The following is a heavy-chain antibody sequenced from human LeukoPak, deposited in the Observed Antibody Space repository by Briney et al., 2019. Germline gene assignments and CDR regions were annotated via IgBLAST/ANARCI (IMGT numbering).Heavy chain of an antibody. CDR3: ARGDIVVVVAAYGMDV. D-gene: IGHD2-15*01. CDR1: GYTFTSYY. J-gene: IGHJ6*02. CDR2: INPSGGST. V-gene: IGHV1-46*01. Sequence: ASVKVSCKASGYTFTSYYIYWVRQAPGQGLEWMGIINPSGGSTNYAQKFQGRVTMTRDTSTGTVYMELGSLRSEDTAVYYCARGDIVVVVAAYGMDVWGQGTTVTVSS.